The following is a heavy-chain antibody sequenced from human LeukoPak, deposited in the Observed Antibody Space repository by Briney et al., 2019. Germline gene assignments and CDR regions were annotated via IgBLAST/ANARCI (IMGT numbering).Heavy chain of an antibody. CDR3: AGNWYGGYAWFDP. Sequence: SETLSLTCNVSGGSIRSYYWSRIRQPPGKGLEWIGYIYYSGSTNYNPSLKSRVTISVDTPKNQFSLKLSSVTAADTAVYYCAGNWYGGYAWFDPWGQGTLVTVSS. CDR2: IYYSGST. J-gene: IGHJ5*02. D-gene: IGHD6-25*01. V-gene: IGHV4-59*01. CDR1: GGSIRSYY.